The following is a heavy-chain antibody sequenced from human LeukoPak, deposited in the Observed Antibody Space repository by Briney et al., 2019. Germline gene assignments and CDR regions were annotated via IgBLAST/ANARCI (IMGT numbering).Heavy chain of an antibody. V-gene: IGHV1-69*04. J-gene: IGHJ3*02. Sequence: GASVKVSCKASGGTFSSYAISWVRQAPGQGLEWMGRIIPILGIANYAQKFQGRVTITADKSTSTAYMELISLRSEDTAVYYRARRYSSGWYWNAFDIWGQGTMVTVSS. D-gene: IGHD6-19*01. CDR1: GGTFSSYA. CDR2: IIPILGIA. CDR3: ARRYSSGWYWNAFDI.